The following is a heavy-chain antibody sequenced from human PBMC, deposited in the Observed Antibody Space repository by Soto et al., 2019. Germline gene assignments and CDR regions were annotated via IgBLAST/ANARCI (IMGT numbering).Heavy chain of an antibody. V-gene: IGHV4-61*01. CDR2: IYYSWST. CDR1: VGSVSSGSYY. Sequence: PSETLPLTCTVSVGSVSSGSYYWSWIRQPPGKGLEWIGYIYYSWSTNYNPSLKSRVTIAIDTSKNQFSLKLSSVTAADTAVYYCASEEGYCSGGSCPDAFDILGQGTMLAVSS. J-gene: IGHJ3*02. CDR3: ASEEGYCSGGSCPDAFDI. D-gene: IGHD2-15*01.